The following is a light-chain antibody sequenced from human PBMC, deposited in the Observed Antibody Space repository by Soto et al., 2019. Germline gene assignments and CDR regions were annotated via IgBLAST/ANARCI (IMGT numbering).Light chain of an antibody. J-gene: IGKJ5*01. Sequence: EIVLTQSPGTLSLSPGERATLSCRASQSVSSTYLAWYQQRPGQTPKLLIYEASTRATGIPDRFSGSGSGTDYTLTISRLEPEDFAVYYCHQYATSPITFGQGTRLEIK. CDR3: HQYATSPIT. CDR1: QSVSSTY. CDR2: EAS. V-gene: IGKV3-20*01.